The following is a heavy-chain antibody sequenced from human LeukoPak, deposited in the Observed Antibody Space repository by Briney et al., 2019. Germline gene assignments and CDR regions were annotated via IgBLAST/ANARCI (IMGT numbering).Heavy chain of an antibody. Sequence: GGSLRLSCATSGFTFSTYEMDWVRQAPGKGLGWVSYISSSGSIYYTDSVKGRFTISRDNAMNSLYLQMNSLRAEDTAIYYCAREGYGGTSDAFDIWGQGTMVTVSS. CDR2: ISSSGSI. CDR1: GFTFSTYE. CDR3: AREGYGGTSDAFDI. V-gene: IGHV3-48*03. D-gene: IGHD4-23*01. J-gene: IGHJ3*02.